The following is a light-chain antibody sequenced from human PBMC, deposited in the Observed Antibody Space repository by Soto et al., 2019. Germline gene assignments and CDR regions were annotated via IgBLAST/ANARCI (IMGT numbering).Light chain of an antibody. CDR1: QSLVSSDGNTY. J-gene: IGKJ2*01. V-gene: IGKV2-30*01. CDR2: KVS. Sequence: DVVMTQSPLSLPVTLGQPASISCRSSQSLVSSDGNTYLSWFHQRPGQSPRRLIYKVSSRDSGVPDRFSGSGSGTDFTLKISRVEAEDVGLYYCRQGTHWNTFGQGTKLEIK. CDR3: RQGTHWNT.